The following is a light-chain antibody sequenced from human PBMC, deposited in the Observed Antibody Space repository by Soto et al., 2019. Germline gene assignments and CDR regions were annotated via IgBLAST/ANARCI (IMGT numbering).Light chain of an antibody. J-gene: IGKJ5*01. Sequence: DIQMSQSPSSLSASVGYRFTLTCRACQSISSYLNWYQQKPVKAPKLLXYAPSSLQSGVPSRFSGSGSGTDFTLTISSLQPDDFANYYCQQSYSTPSITFGHGTRLEIK. V-gene: IGKV1-39*01. CDR2: APS. CDR1: QSISSY. CDR3: QQSYSTPSIT.